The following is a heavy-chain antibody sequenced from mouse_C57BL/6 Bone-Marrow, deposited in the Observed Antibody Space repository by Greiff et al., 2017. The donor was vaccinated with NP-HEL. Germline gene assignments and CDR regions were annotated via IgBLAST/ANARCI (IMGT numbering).Heavy chain of an antibody. Sequence: VQLQQPGAELVRPGSSVKLSCKASGYTFTSYWMHWVKQRPIQGLEWIGNIDPSDSETHYNQKFKDKATLTVDKSSSTAYMQLSSLTSEDSAVYYCARSLYYALSAYWGQGTLVTVSA. V-gene: IGHV1-52*01. CDR1: GYTFTSYW. CDR2: IDPSDSET. D-gene: IGHD2-1*01. CDR3: ARSLYYALSAY. J-gene: IGHJ3*01.